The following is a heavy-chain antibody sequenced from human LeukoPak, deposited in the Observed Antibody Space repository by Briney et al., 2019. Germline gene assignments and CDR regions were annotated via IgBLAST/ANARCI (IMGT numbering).Heavy chain of an antibody. Sequence: GGSLRLSCAVSGFTASNDYMSWVRQAPGKGLEWVSVIYGGGSTYYADSVRGRCTISRDNSENTLYLQMDSLRAEDTAVYYCTRLLPSSHHFFDSWGQGTLVTVSS. CDR2: IYGGGST. V-gene: IGHV3-53*01. CDR3: TRLLPSSHHFFDS. J-gene: IGHJ4*02. D-gene: IGHD6-6*01. CDR1: GFTASNDY.